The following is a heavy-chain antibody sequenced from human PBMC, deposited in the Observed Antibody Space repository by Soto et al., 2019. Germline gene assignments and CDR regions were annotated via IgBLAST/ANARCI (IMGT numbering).Heavy chain of an antibody. CDR3: SRQASDFWSGKPQYYMDV. J-gene: IGHJ6*03. Sequence: EVQLVESGGGLVQPGGSLKLSCAASGFTFSGSAMHWVRQASGKGLEWVGRIRSKGNNYATAYGASLKGRFTISRDDSKNTAYLQMNSLNTEDTAVYYCSRQASDFWSGKPQYYMDVWGKGTTVTVCS. D-gene: IGHD3-3*01. V-gene: IGHV3-73*01. CDR1: GFTFSGSA. CDR2: IRSKGNNYAT.